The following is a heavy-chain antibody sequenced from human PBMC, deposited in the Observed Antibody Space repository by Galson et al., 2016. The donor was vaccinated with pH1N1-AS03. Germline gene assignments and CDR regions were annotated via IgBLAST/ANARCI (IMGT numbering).Heavy chain of an antibody. V-gene: IGHV4-38-2*01. J-gene: IGHJ4*02. D-gene: IGHD6-19*01. Sequence: TLSLTCAVSGYSISSGFHWAWVRQPPSKGLEWIGTISHSGNTYYNPSLKSRVTMSVDTSKNQFSLKLSSVTAADAAVYYCARLEVAGTWGDYWGQGTLVTVSS. CDR3: ARLEVAGTWGDY. CDR1: GYSISSGFH. CDR2: ISHSGNT.